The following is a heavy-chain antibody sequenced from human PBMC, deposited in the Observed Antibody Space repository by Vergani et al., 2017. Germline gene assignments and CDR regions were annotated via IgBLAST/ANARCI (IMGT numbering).Heavy chain of an antibody. CDR1: GFTVSSNY. CDR3: ARDQVDILTGSKTKYDY. CDR2: IYSGGST. J-gene: IGHJ4*02. V-gene: IGHV3-53*01. Sequence: EVQLVESGGGLIQPGGSLRLSCAASGFTVSSNYMSWVRQAPGKGLEWVSVIYSGGSTYYADSVKGRFTISRNNSKNTLYLQMNSLRAEDTDVYYCARDQVDILTGSKTKYDYWGQGTLVTVSS. D-gene: IGHD3-9*01.